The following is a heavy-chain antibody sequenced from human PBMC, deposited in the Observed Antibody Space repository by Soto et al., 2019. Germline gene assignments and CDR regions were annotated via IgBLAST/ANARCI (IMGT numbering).Heavy chain of an antibody. CDR2: IIPIFGTA. CDR3: AREMVFGEVIIGHSDY. CDR1: GGTFSSYA. J-gene: IGHJ4*02. Sequence: QVQLVQSGAEVKKPGSSVKVSCKASGGTFSSYAISWVRQAPGQGLEWMGGIIPIFGTANYAQKFQGRVTITADESTSPAYLELSSLRSEDTAVYYCAREMVFGEVIIGHSDYWSQGTLFTVSS. V-gene: IGHV1-69*01. D-gene: IGHD3-3*01.